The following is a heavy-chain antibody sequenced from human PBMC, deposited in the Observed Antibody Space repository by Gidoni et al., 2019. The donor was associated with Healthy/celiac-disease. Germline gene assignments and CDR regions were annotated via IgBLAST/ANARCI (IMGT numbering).Heavy chain of an antibody. J-gene: IGHJ4*02. V-gene: IGHV3-20*04. D-gene: IGHD5-12*01. CDR1: GFTFDVYG. CDR2: INWNGGST. CDR3: AREVDIVATIGPSHFDY. Sequence: EVQLVASGGGVVRPGGSLRLPWAASGFTFDVYGMSWVRQAPGKGLEWVSGINWNGGSTGYADSVKGRFTISRDNAKNSLYLQMNSLRAEDTALYYCAREVDIVATIGPSHFDYWGQGTLVTVSS.